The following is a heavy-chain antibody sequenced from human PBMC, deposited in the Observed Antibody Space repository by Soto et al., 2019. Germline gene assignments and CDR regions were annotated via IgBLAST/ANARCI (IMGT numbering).Heavy chain of an antibody. CDR3: ARDGSDSYGLDV. D-gene: IGHD3-22*01. CDR1: GGSISSYY. Sequence: QVQLQESGPGLVKPSETLSLTCTVSGGSISSYYWSWIRQPAGKGLEWIGRLYNSGNTNYNPSLSSRVTMSADTSNNQFSLELSSVTAADTAVYYCARDGSDSYGLDVWGQGTTVTVSS. CDR2: LYNSGNT. V-gene: IGHV4-4*07. J-gene: IGHJ6*02.